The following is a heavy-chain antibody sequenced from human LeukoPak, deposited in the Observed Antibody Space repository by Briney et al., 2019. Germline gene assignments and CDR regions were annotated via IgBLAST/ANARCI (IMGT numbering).Heavy chain of an antibody. D-gene: IGHD1-26*01. CDR2: IKSKTDGGTT. CDR3: TTATGSYGPFLFDY. Sequence: GGSLRLSCAASGFTFSNAWMSWVRQAPGKGLEWVGRIKSKTDGGTTDYAAPAKGRFTISRDDSKNTLYLQMNSLKTEDTAVYYCTTATGSYGPFLFDYWGQGTLVTVSS. J-gene: IGHJ4*02. V-gene: IGHV3-15*01. CDR1: GFTFSNAW.